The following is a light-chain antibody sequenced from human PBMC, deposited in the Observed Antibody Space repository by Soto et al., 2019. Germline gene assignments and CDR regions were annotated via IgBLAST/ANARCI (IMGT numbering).Light chain of an antibody. Sequence: EIVLTQSPGTLSLSPGERATLSCRASQSVSSSFLAWYQQTPGQAPRLLIYGASSRATGIPDRFSGSGSGTDFTLTISRLEPEDFAVYYCQQYGSSTGFTFGPGTKVDIK. CDR2: GAS. V-gene: IGKV3-20*01. J-gene: IGKJ3*01. CDR3: QQYGSSTGFT. CDR1: QSVSSSF.